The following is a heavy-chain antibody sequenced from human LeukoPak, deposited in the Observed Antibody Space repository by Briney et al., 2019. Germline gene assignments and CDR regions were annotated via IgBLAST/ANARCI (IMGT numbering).Heavy chain of an antibody. CDR3: ARDYRVSWGTTDYFDY. Sequence: GGSLRLSCAASGFTFSSYGMHWVRQAPGKGLEWVAFIRYDGSNKYYADSVKGRFTISRDNSKNTLYLQMNSLRAEDTAVYYCARDYRVSWGTTDYFDYWGQGTLVTVSS. CDR2: IRYDGSNK. CDR1: GFTFSSYG. V-gene: IGHV3-30*02. D-gene: IGHD3-16*01. J-gene: IGHJ4*02.